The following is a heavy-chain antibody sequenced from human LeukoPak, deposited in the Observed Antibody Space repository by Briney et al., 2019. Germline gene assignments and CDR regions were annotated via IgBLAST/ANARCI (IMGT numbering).Heavy chain of an antibody. CDR3: ARDVGGMATGYFDY. J-gene: IGHJ4*02. V-gene: IGHV3-66*02. CDR2: IHSDGRT. D-gene: IGHD5-12*01. CDR1: GLTVSSNF. Sequence: GGSLRLSCAASGLTVSSNFMSWVRQAPGKGLEGVSVIHSDGRTFYADTVKGRFTVSRDNSNDMLFLQMNSLRAEDTAVYYCARDVGGMATGYFDYWGQGTPVTVSS.